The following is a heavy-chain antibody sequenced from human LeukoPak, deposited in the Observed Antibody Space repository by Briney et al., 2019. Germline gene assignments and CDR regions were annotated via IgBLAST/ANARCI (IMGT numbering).Heavy chain of an antibody. CDR3: ARPSSYSSSLYDP. CDR1: GGSFSGYY. D-gene: IGHD6-13*01. Sequence: SETLSLTCAVYGGSFSGYYWSWIRQPPGKGLEWIGEINHSGSTNYNPSLKSRVTISVDTSKNQFSLKLSSVTAADTAVYYCARPSSYSSSLYDPWGQGTLVTVSS. CDR2: INHSGST. V-gene: IGHV4-34*01. J-gene: IGHJ5*02.